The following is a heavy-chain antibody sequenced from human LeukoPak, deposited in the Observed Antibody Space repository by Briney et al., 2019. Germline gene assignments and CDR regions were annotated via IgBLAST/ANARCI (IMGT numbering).Heavy chain of an antibody. CDR3: TRDRDSGAFDI. CDR1: GFTFSSCA. CDR2: ISYDGSYK. D-gene: IGHD3-10*01. Sequence: GGSLRLSCADSGFTFSSCAMHWVRQAPGKGLEWVAVISYDGSYKDYADSVKGRFTVSRDNSKDTLYLQMNSLRAEDTAVYYCTRDRDSGAFDIWGQGTMVTVSS. J-gene: IGHJ3*02. V-gene: IGHV3-30-3*01.